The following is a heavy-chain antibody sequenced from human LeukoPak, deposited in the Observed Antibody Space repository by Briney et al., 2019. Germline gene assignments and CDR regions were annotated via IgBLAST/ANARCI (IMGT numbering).Heavy chain of an antibody. Sequence: GGSLRLSCAASGFTFSSYSMNWVRQAPGKGLEWVANIKQDGSEKYYVDSVKGRFTISRDNAKNSLYLQMNSLRAEDTAVYYCARDLGKIGGNSSPFDYWGQGTLVTVSS. J-gene: IGHJ4*02. CDR3: ARDLGKIGGNSSPFDY. CDR2: IKQDGSEK. V-gene: IGHV3-7*01. D-gene: IGHD4-23*01. CDR1: GFTFSSYS.